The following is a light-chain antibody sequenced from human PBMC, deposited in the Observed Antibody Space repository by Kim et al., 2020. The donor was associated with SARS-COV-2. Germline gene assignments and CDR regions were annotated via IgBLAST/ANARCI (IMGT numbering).Light chain of an antibody. V-gene: IGKV1-5*01. CDR1: RRIGTW. J-gene: IGKJ1*01. CDR2: DAS. Sequence: SASVGDRVTITCRAGRRIGTWLAWYQQKSGRAPRLLISDASSLESGVPSRFRGSGSGTEFTLTITSLQPDDFATYYCQQYRSYWSFGQGTKVEVK. CDR3: QQYRSYWS.